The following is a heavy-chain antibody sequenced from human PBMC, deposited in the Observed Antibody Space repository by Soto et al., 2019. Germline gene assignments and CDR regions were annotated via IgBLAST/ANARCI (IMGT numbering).Heavy chain of an antibody. CDR2: IFPILDIT. J-gene: IGHJ4*02. V-gene: IGHV1-69*02. CDR3: ARPTSTGTTSGYYFDY. D-gene: IGHD1-7*01. Sequence: QVQLVQSGAEVKKPGSSVKVSCKASGGTFSSYPISWVRQAPGQGLEWMGRIFPILDITDYAQRFQGRVTITADKSTSTAYMELSSLTSDDTDVYYCARPTSTGTTSGYYFDYWGQGTLVTVSS. CDR1: GGTFSSYP.